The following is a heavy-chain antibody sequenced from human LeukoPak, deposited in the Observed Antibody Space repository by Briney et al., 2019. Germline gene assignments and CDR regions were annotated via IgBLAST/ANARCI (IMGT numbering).Heavy chain of an antibody. V-gene: IGHV3-30*04. CDR1: GFTFSSYA. D-gene: IGHD6-13*01. J-gene: IGHJ4*02. CDR2: ISYDGSNK. CDR3: ARDRGMYSSSRLDY. Sequence: GGSLRLSCAASGFTFSSYAMHWVRQAPGKGLEWVAVISYDGSNKYYAGSVKGRFTISRDNSKNTLYLQMNSLRAEDTAVYYCARDRGMYSSSRLDYWGQGTLVTVSS.